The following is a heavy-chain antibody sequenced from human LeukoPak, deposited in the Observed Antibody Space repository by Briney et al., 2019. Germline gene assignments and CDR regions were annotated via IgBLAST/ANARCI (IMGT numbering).Heavy chain of an antibody. J-gene: IGHJ6*02. D-gene: IGHD3/OR15-3a*01. CDR1: GYTFTSYG. CDR2: MNPNSGNT. Sequence: ASVKVSCKASGYTFTSYGINWVRQATGQGLEWMGWMNPNSGNTAFAQKFQGRVTLTRSTSTNTAYMELSGLRIEDTAVYYCAMDKESRLFGMDVWGQGTTVTVSS. CDR3: AMDKESRLFGMDV. V-gene: IGHV1-8*01.